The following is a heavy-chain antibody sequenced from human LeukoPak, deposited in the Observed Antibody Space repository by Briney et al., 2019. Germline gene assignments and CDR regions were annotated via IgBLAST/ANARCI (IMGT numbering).Heavy chain of an antibody. V-gene: IGHV3-30*19. J-gene: IGHJ4*02. Sequence: GGSLRLSCAASGFTFSSYGMHWVRQAPGKGLEWVAVIWYDGSNKYYADSVKGRFTISRDNSKNTLYLQMNSLRAEDTAVYYCAREAPGSGTTFDYWGQGTLVTVSS. CDR2: IWYDGSNK. CDR3: AREAPGSGTTFDY. D-gene: IGHD3-10*01. CDR1: GFTFSSYG.